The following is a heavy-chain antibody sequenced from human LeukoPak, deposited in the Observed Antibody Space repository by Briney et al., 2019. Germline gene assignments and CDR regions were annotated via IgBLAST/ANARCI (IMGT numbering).Heavy chain of an antibody. V-gene: IGHV3-23*01. Sequence: PGGSLRLSCAASGFTFSSYAMSWVSQAPGKGLEWVSGLTGSGASAYYADSVKGRFTISRDNSKNTLYLQLNSLRAEDTAVYYCAKVSSPYHYDSGGRNYYFDYWGQGTLVTVSS. CDR2: LTGSGASA. CDR1: GFTFSSYA. J-gene: IGHJ4*02. D-gene: IGHD3-22*01. CDR3: AKVSSPYHYDSGGRNYYFDY.